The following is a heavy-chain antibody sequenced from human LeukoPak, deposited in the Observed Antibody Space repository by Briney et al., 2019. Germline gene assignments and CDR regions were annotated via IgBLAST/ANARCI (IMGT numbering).Heavy chain of an antibody. CDR1: GGSIRSYY. D-gene: IGHD6-13*01. V-gene: IGHV4-59*01. CDR3: ARVYYSNSYDYWYFDL. Sequence: PSETLSLTCTVSGGSIRSYYWSWIRQPPGKGLEWIGYIFYSGGANYNPSLKSRVTISVDTSKNQFSLKLTSVTAADTAVYYCARVYYSNSYDYWYFDLWGRGTLVTVSS. CDR2: IFYSGGA. J-gene: IGHJ2*01.